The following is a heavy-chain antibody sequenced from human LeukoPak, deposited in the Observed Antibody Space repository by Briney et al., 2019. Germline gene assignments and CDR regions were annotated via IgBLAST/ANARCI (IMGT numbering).Heavy chain of an antibody. CDR2: ISSSGSTI. CDR3: ARDEHDYYDSSGYFDY. V-gene: IGHV3-48*03. CDR1: GFTFSSYE. J-gene: IGHJ4*02. Sequence: PGGSLRLSCAASGFTFSSYEMSWVRQAPGKGLEWVSYISSSGSTIYYADSVKGRFTISRDNAKNSLYLQMISLRAEDTAVYYCARDEHDYYDSSGYFDYWGQGTLVTVSS. D-gene: IGHD3-22*01.